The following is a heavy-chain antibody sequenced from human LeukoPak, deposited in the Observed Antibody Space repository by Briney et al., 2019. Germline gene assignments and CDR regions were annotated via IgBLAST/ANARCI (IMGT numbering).Heavy chain of an antibody. CDR2: ISYDGSNK. Sequence: GGSLRLSCAASGFTLSSYAMHWVRQAPGKGLEWVAVISYDGSNKYYADSVKGRFTISRDNSKNTLYLQMNSLRAEDTAVYYCAREHYDSSGYYPHDWGQGTLVTVSS. CDR1: GFTLSSYA. CDR3: AREHYDSSGYYPHD. J-gene: IGHJ4*02. D-gene: IGHD3-22*01. V-gene: IGHV3-30-3*01.